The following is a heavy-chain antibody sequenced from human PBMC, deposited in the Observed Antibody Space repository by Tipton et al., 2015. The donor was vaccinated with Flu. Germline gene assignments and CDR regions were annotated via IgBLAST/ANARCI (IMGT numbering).Heavy chain of an antibody. CDR3: TPIVVVVAATNWFDP. CDR2: INPNSGGT. Sequence: QVQLVQSGAEVKKPGASVKVSCKASGYTFTGYYMHWVRQAPGQGLEWMGRINPNSGGTNHAQKFQGRVTMTRDTSISTAYMELSRLRSDDTAVYYCTPIVVVVAATNWFDPWGQGTLVTVSS. D-gene: IGHD2-15*01. J-gene: IGHJ5*02. CDR1: GYTFTGYY. V-gene: IGHV1-2*06.